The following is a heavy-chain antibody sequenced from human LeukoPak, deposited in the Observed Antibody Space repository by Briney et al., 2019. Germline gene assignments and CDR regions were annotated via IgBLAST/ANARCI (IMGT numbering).Heavy chain of an antibody. Sequence: PGGSLRLSCAASGFTFSSYGMHWVRQAPGKGLEWVAVISYDGSNKYYADSVKGRFTISRDNSKNTLYLQMNSLRAEDTAVYYCAKDYGIVVVVAAKDYGMDVWGQGTTVTVSS. CDR2: ISYDGSNK. D-gene: IGHD2-15*01. CDR3: AKDYGIVVVVAAKDYGMDV. J-gene: IGHJ6*02. V-gene: IGHV3-30*18. CDR1: GFTFSSYG.